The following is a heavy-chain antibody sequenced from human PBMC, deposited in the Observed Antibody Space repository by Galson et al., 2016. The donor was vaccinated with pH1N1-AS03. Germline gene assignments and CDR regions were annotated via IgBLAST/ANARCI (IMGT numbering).Heavy chain of an antibody. V-gene: IGHV3-7*01. CDR3: ATVPNHGGHYTFDY. CDR1: GFTFSICW. J-gene: IGHJ4*02. Sequence: SLRLSCAASGFTFSICWMSWVRQAPGKGLEWVANIHYEGGTKHYVHSVKGRFTISRDNAKNSLYLEMNSRRAEDTSVYYCATVPNHGGHYTFDYWGQGTLVPVSS. D-gene: IGHD2-21*01. CDR2: IHYEGGTK.